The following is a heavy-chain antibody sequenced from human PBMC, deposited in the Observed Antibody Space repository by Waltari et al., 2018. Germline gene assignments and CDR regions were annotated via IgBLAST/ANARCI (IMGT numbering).Heavy chain of an antibody. V-gene: IGHV1-2*02. D-gene: IGHD2-2*01. CDR2: INPKSGDT. Sequence: QVQLVQSGAEVKKPGASVKVSCKASGYTFTDYYMHWVRQAPGQGLEWMGWINPKSGDTNYAQKFQGRVTMTRDTSINIAYMELNSLRAEDTAVYYCAKEALRPAARYNWFDPWGQGTLVTVSS. J-gene: IGHJ5*02. CDR3: AKEALRPAARYNWFDP. CDR1: GYTFTDYY.